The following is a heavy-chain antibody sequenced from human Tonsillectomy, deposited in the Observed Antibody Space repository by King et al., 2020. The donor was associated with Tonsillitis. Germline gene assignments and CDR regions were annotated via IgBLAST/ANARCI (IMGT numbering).Heavy chain of an antibody. J-gene: IGHJ5*02. Sequence: VQLQESGPGLVKPSQTLSLTCTVSGGSISSGGYYWSWIRQHPGKGLEWIGYIYYSGSTHYNPSLKSRVTMSVDSSKNQFSLKLSSVTAADTAVYYCAKVSITMLRGVTFDPWGQGTLVTVSS. D-gene: IGHD3-10*01. CDR2: IYYSGST. CDR1: GGSISSGGYY. CDR3: AKVSITMLRGVTFDP. V-gene: IGHV4-31*03.